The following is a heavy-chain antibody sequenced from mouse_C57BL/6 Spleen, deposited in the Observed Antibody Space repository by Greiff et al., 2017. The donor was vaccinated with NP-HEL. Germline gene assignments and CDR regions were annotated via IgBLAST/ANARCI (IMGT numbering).Heavy chain of an antibody. CDR2: INYDGSST. CDR3: ARPLIYYYGSSYGYFDY. Sequence: EVHLVESEGGLVQPGSSMKLSCTASGFTFSDYYMAWVRQVPEKGLEWVANINYDGSSTYYLDSLKSRFIISRDNAKNILYLQMSSLKSEDTATYYCARPLIYYYGSSYGYFDYWGQGTTLTVSS. V-gene: IGHV5-16*01. D-gene: IGHD1-1*01. CDR1: GFTFSDYY. J-gene: IGHJ2*01.